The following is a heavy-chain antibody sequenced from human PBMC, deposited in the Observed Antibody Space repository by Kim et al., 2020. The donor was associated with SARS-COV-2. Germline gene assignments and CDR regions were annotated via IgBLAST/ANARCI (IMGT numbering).Heavy chain of an antibody. CDR1: GYTFTRYD. V-gene: IGHV1-8*01. CDR3: ARGGSHLLTGYLSLLYYYGMDV. CDR2: MNPNSGNT. J-gene: IGHJ6*02. Sequence: ASVKVSCQASGYTFTRYDINWVRQATGQGLEWMGWMNPNSGNTGYAQKFQGRVTMTRNTSISTAYMELSSLRSEDTAVYYCARGGSHLLTGYLSLLYYYGMDVWGQGTTVTVSS. D-gene: IGHD3-9*01.